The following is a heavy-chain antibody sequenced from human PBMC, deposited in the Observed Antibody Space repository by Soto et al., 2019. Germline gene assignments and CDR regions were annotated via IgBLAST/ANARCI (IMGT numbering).Heavy chain of an antibody. CDR3: ARGGYGDYYYFYS. Sequence: GESLKISCAASGFTFSSDSMNWVRQAPGKGLEWVSSISSTGSYIYYADSVKGRFTISRDNAKYSLYLEMNSLRAEDTAVYYCARGGYGDYYYFYSWGQGTLVTVSS. CDR1: GFTFSSDS. D-gene: IGHD4-17*01. J-gene: IGHJ4*02. V-gene: IGHV3-21*01. CDR2: ISSTGSYI.